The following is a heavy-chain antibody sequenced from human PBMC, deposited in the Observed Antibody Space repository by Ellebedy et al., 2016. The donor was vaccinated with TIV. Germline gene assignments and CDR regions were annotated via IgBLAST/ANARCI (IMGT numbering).Heavy chain of an antibody. CDR2: IKEDGSHQ. D-gene: IGHD6-13*01. J-gene: IGHJ4*02. Sequence: PGGSLRLSCAASGFTFSNYWMNWVRQAPGQGLEWLANIKEDGSHQKCVDSVKGRFTVSRDNAKNSLYLQMDSLRVEDTAVYYCARGTKEPGTDYWGQGTLVTVSP. CDR3: ARGTKEPGTDY. V-gene: IGHV3-7*01. CDR1: GFTFSNYW.